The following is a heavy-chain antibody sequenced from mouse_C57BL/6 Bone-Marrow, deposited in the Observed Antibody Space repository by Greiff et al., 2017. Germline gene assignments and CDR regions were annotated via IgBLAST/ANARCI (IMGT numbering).Heavy chain of an antibody. V-gene: IGHV2-3*01. CDR2: IWGDGST. D-gene: IGHD1-1*01. CDR1: GFSLTSYG. Sequence: VKLKESGPGLVAPSQSLSITCTVSGFSLTSYGVSWVSQPPGKGLEWLGVIWGDGSTNYHSALISRLSISTDNSKSQVFLKLNSLQTDDTATYYCARHITTVHMDYWGQGTSVTVSS. CDR3: ARHITTVHMDY. J-gene: IGHJ4*01.